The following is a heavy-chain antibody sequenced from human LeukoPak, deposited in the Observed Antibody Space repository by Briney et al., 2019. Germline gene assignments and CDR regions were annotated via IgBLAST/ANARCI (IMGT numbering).Heavy chain of an antibody. V-gene: IGHV5-51*01. CDR1: EYSFPNYC. CDR3: ARGFYGGYYYYYYMDV. Sequence: GESLKISCKHSEYSFPNYCIGWVRQMPGKGLEWMGIIYPDDSDTRYSPSFQGQVTISADKSISTAYLQWSSLKASDTAMYYCARGFYGGYYYYYYMDVWGKGTTVTVSS. J-gene: IGHJ6*03. CDR2: IYPDDSDT. D-gene: IGHD4/OR15-4a*01.